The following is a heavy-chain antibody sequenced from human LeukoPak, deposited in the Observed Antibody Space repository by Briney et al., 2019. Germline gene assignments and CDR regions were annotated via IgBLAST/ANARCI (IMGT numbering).Heavy chain of an antibody. Sequence: SETLSLTCTVSGGSISSYYWSWIRQPAGRGLEWIGRIYSSGSTDYNPSLKSRVTMSVDTSKNQFSLKMRSVTAADTAVYYCARGIAAASERAFDIWGQGTMVTVSS. CDR1: GGSISSYY. V-gene: IGHV4-4*07. D-gene: IGHD6-13*01. J-gene: IGHJ3*02. CDR3: ARGIAAASERAFDI. CDR2: IYSSGST.